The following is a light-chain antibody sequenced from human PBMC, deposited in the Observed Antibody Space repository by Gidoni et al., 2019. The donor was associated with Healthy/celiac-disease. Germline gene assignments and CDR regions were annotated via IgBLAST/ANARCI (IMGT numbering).Light chain of an antibody. V-gene: IGLV2-11*01. CDR2: DVS. CDR1: SSDVGGYNY. Sequence: QSALTQPRSVSGSPGQSVTISSTGTSSDVGGYNYVSWYQQHPGKAPQLMMYDVSKRPSGVPDRFSGSKSGNTASLTISGLQDEDEADYYCCSYAGSYTHVVFGGGTKLTVL. J-gene: IGLJ2*01. CDR3: CSYAGSYTHVV.